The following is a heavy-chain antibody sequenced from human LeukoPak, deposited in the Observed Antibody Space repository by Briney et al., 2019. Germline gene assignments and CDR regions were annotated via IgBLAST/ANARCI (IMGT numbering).Heavy chain of an antibody. CDR2: ISSSGSTI. J-gene: IGHJ6*04. CDR3: ARARTFLGYYYGMDV. CDR1: GFTFSSYE. Sequence: GGSLRLSCAASGFTFSSYEMNWVRQAPGKGLEWVSYISSSGSTIYYADSVKGRFTISRDNAKNSLYLQMNSLRAEDTAVYYCARARTFLGYYYGMDVWGKGTTVTVSS. D-gene: IGHD2/OR15-2a*01. V-gene: IGHV3-48*03.